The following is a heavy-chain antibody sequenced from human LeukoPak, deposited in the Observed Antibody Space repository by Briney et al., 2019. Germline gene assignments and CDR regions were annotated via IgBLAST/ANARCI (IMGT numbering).Heavy chain of an antibody. D-gene: IGHD3-16*01. J-gene: IGHJ4*02. CDR1: GFTFSSSW. CDR2: IRPDGSEA. Sequence: GGSLRLSCAASGFTFSSSWMKWVRQAPGKGLEWVAVIRPDGSEAAYVDSVIGRFTISRDNAKNSLFLQMISLRVEDTAVYYCTRDRAYKTFDYWGQGALVTVSS. CDR3: TRDRAYKTFDY. V-gene: IGHV3-7*04.